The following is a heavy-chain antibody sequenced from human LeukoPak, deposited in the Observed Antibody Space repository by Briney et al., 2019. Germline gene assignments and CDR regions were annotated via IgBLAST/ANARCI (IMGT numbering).Heavy chain of an antibody. J-gene: IGHJ4*02. CDR1: GFTFSSYW. CDR3: AKDLGMVRGVSYFDY. D-gene: IGHD3-10*01. CDR2: INNDGSST. V-gene: IGHV3-74*01. Sequence: PGGSLRLSCAASGFTFSSYWMHWVRQAPGKGLVWVSRINNDGSSTSHADSVKGRFTISRDNAKNTLYLQMSSLRAEDTAVYYCAKDLGMVRGVSYFDYWGQGTLVTVSS.